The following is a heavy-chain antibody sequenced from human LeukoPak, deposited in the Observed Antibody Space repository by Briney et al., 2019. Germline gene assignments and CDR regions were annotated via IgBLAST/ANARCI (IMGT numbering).Heavy chain of an antibody. CDR2: IYTSGST. D-gene: IGHD4-11*01. Sequence: SETLSLTCTVSGGSISSYYWSWIRQPPGRGLEWIGYIYTSGSTNYNPSLKSRVTISVDTSKNQFSLKLSSVTAADTAVYYCAIQLTTGDAFDIWGQGTMVTVSS. V-gene: IGHV4-4*09. CDR1: GGSISSYY. J-gene: IGHJ3*02. CDR3: AIQLTTGDAFDI.